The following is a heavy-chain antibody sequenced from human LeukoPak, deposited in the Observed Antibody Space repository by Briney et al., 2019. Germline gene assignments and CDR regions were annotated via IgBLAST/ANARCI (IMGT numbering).Heavy chain of an antibody. D-gene: IGHD1-14*01. V-gene: IGHV4-39*01. J-gene: IGHJ3*02. CDR2: IYYSGST. Sequence: TSETLSLTCTVSGGSITSSNHYWGWIRQPPGKGLECIGSIYYSGSTYYNPSLKSRVTISVDTSKSQFYLKLSSVTDADTAVYYCARAETSGAALDIWGQGTMVTVSS. CDR1: GGSITSSNHY. CDR3: ARAETSGAALDI.